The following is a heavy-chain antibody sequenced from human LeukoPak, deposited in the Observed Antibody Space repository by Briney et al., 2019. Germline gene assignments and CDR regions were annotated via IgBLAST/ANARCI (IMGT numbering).Heavy chain of an antibody. CDR3: AKEGRCSSCYSDYMDV. CDR2: MSGRGGST. J-gene: IGHJ6*03. Sequence: GGSLRLSCAASGFTFSNYAMSWVRQAPGKGLEWVSVMSGRGGSTYYSDSVKGRFTISGDNSKSTLYLQLNSLRAEDTAVYYCAKEGRCSSCYSDYMDVWGKGTTVTVSS. CDR1: GFTFSNYA. D-gene: IGHD2-2*01. V-gene: IGHV3-23*01.